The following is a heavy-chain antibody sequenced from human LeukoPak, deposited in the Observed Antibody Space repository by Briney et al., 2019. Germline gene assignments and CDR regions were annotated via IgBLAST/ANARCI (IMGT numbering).Heavy chain of an antibody. Sequence: ASVKVSXKASGYTFTSYGISWMRQAPGQGLEWIGWISAYNGNTNYAQKLQGRVTMTTDTSTSTAYMELRSLRSDDTAVYYCARDTPGRVVPLGYWGQGTLVTVSS. CDR2: ISAYNGNT. D-gene: IGHD3-22*01. CDR1: GYTFTSYG. V-gene: IGHV1-18*01. CDR3: ARDTPGRVVPLGY. J-gene: IGHJ4*02.